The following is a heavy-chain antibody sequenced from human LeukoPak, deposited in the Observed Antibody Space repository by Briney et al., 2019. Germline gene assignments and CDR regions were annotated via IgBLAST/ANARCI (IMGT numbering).Heavy chain of an antibody. J-gene: IGHJ4*02. CDR1: NYNFNSYG. V-gene: IGHV1-18*01. CDR2: ISAYNGNT. D-gene: IGHD2-2*01. Sequence: ASVKVSCKASNYNFNSYGISWVRQAPGQGLEWMGWISAYNGNTNYAQKLQGRVTMTTDTSTSTAYMELRSLRSDDTAVYYCARDCSSTSCRFDYWGQGTLVTVSS. CDR3: ARDCSSTSCRFDY.